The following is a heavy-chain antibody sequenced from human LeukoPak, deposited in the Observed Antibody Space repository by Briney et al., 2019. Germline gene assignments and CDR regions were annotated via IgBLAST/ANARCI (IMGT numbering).Heavy chain of an antibody. CDR2: INHSGST. V-gene: IGHV4-34*01. Sequence: SETLSLTCAVYGGSFSGYYWSWIRQPPGKGLEWIGEINHSGSTNYNPSLKSRVTISVDTSKNQFSLKLSSVTAAETAVYYCARIKTPRYCSSTSCESSYFDYWGQGTLVTVSS. D-gene: IGHD2-2*01. J-gene: IGHJ4*02. CDR3: ARIKTPRYCSSTSCESSYFDY. CDR1: GGSFSGYY.